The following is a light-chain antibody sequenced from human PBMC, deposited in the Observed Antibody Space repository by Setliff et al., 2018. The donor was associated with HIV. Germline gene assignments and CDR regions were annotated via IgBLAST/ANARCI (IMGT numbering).Light chain of an antibody. Sequence: QSVLAQPASVSGSPGQSITISCTGASSDFGGYNYVSWYEQHPGKAPKLMIYDVSKRPSGVSNRFSGSKSGNTASLTISRLQAEDEADYYCSSYTSRNTYVFGTGTKVTVL. CDR2: DVS. CDR3: SSYTSRNTYV. J-gene: IGLJ1*01. CDR1: SSDFGGYNY. V-gene: IGLV2-14*03.